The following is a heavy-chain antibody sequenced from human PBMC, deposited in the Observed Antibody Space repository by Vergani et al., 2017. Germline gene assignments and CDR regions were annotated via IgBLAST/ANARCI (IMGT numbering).Heavy chain of an antibody. Sequence: QLQLQESGPGLVKPSETLSLTCTVSGGSISSSSYYWGWIRQPPGKGLEWIVSIYYSGSTYYNPSLKSRVTISVDTSKNQFSLKLSSVTAADTAVYYCARPKWELLGGMAFDYWGQGTLVTVSS. CDR1: GGSISSSSYY. V-gene: IGHV4-39*01. CDR3: ARPKWELLGGMAFDY. J-gene: IGHJ4*02. D-gene: IGHD1-26*01. CDR2: IYYSGST.